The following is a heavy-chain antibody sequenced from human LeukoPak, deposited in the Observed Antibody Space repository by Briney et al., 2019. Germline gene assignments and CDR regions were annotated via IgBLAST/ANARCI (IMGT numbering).Heavy chain of an antibody. V-gene: IGHV1-46*01. CDR1: GYTFTNYG. D-gene: IGHD3-10*01. Sequence: ASMKVSCKASGYTFTNYGISWVRQAPGQGLEWMGVINPSGGRTSFSQKFQGRVTLTRDMSTSTVYMELSSLRSEDTAVYYCARDFEDYGSGTYYQGYYFDYWGQGTLVTVSS. J-gene: IGHJ4*02. CDR3: ARDFEDYGSGTYYQGYYFDY. CDR2: INPSGGRT.